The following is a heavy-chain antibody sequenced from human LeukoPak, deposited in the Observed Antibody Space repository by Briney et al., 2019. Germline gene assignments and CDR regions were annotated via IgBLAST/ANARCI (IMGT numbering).Heavy chain of an antibody. V-gene: IGHV3-48*01. J-gene: IGHJ4*02. Sequence: GGSLRLSCAASGFTFSSYGMNWVRRAPGKGLEWVSYISTSGSPIYYADSVKGRFTISRDNAKNSLYLQMNSLRAEDTAVYYCARTIDYWGQGTLVTVSS. CDR3: ARTIDY. CDR1: GFTFSSYG. CDR2: ISTSGSPI.